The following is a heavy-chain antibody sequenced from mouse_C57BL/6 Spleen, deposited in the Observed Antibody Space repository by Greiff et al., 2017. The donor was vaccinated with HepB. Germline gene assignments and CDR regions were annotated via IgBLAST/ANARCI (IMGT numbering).Heavy chain of an antibody. CDR1: GYTFTSYW. V-gene: IGHV1-59*01. Sequence: QVHVKQPGAELVRPGTSVKLSCKASGYTFTSYWMHWVKQRPGQGLEWIGVIDPSDSYTNYNQKFKGKATLTVDTSSSTAYMQLSSLTSEDSAVYYCARGDYAMDYWGQGTSVTVSS. CDR3: ARGDYAMDY. CDR2: IDPSDSYT. J-gene: IGHJ4*01.